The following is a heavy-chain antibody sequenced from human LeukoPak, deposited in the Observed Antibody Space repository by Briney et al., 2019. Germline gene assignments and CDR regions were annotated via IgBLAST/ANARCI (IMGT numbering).Heavy chain of an antibody. CDR3: ARGSIVVVIDY. J-gene: IGHJ4*02. Sequence: SQTLSLTCTVSGGSINSGNHYWSWIRRPPGKGLEWIGYISHSGSTYYNPSLKSRVVIPVDTSKNQFSLKLSSVTAADTAVYYCARGSIVVVIDYWGQGTLVTVSS. D-gene: IGHD3-22*01. CDR1: GGSINSGNHY. V-gene: IGHV4-30-2*01. CDR2: ISHSGST.